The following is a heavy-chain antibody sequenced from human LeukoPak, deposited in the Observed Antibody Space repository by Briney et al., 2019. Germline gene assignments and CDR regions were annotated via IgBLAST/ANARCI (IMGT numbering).Heavy chain of an antibody. V-gene: IGHV5-51*01. Sequence: GESLKISCKGSGYSFTSYWIGWVRQMPGKGLEWMGIIYPGDSDTRYSPSFQGQVTISADKSISTAYLQWSSLKASDTATYYCARVDYDFWSGYYPFAYYYYGMDVWGQGTTVTVSS. D-gene: IGHD3-3*01. CDR1: GYSFTSYW. CDR2: IYPGDSDT. J-gene: IGHJ6*02. CDR3: ARVDYDFWSGYYPFAYYYYGMDV.